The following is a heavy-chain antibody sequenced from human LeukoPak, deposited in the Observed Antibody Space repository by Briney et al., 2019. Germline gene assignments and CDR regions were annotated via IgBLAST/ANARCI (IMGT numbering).Heavy chain of an antibody. CDR2: IYYSGST. V-gene: IGHV4-59*01. CDR3: ARHAGYSSGWYQELDY. D-gene: IGHD6-19*01. Sequence: SETLSLTCTVSGGSISSYYWSWIRQPPGEGLKWIGYIYYSGSTNYNPSLKSRVTISVDTSKNQFSLKLSSVTAADTAVYYCARHAGYSSGWYQELDYWGQGTLVTVSS. CDR1: GGSISSYY. J-gene: IGHJ4*02.